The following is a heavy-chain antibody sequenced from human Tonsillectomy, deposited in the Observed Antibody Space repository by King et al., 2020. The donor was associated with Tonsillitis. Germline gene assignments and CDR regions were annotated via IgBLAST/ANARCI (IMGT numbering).Heavy chain of an antibody. CDR2: INSDGSDT. Sequence: VQLVDSGGGLVQPGGSLRLSCAASGFTFTNYWIHWVRQAPGKGLVWVSRINSDGSDTTYADSAKGRFTISRDNAKNTLFLQMNSLRVEDTAVYYCARLIHYDILTGYYPDMDVWGKGTMVTVAS. V-gene: IGHV3-74*01. CDR3: ARLIHYDILTGYYPDMDV. J-gene: IGHJ6*03. D-gene: IGHD3-9*01. CDR1: GFTFTNYW.